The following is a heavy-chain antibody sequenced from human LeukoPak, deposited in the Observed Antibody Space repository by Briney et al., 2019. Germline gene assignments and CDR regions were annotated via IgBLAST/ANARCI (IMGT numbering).Heavy chain of an antibody. D-gene: IGHD3-22*01. CDR1: GYTLTELS. J-gene: IGHJ4*02. V-gene: IGHV1-24*01. Sequence: SVKVSCKVSGYTLTELSMHWVRQAPGKGLEWMGGFDPEDGETIYAQKFQGRVTMTGDTSTDTAYMELSSLRSEDTAVYYCATMNVCDSSGHHDYWGQGTLVTVSS. CDR3: ATMNVCDSSGHHDY. CDR2: FDPEDGET.